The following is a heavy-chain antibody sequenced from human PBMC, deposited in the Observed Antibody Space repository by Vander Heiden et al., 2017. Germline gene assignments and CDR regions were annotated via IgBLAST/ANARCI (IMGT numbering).Heavy chain of an antibody. CDR2: IKSKTDGGTT. CDR1: GFTFSNAW. CDR3: TTGLGAPYYFDY. J-gene: IGHJ4*02. D-gene: IGHD1-26*01. V-gene: IGHV3-15*01. Sequence: EVQLVESGGGLVKPGGYLRLSCAASGFTFSNAWMSWVRQAPGKVLEWVGRIKSKTDGGTTDYAAPVKGRFTISRDDSKNTLYLQMNSLKTEDTAVYYCTTGLGAPYYFDYWGQGTLVTVSS.